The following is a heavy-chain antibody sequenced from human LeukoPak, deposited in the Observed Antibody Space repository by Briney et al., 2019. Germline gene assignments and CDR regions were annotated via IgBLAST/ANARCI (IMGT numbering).Heavy chain of an antibody. V-gene: IGHV1-2*02. D-gene: IGHD6-19*01. CDR1: AYTVTGYY. Sequence: ASVKVSCKASAYTVTGYYMHGVRQAPGQGLEWMGWINPDSGGTNYAQKFQGRVTMTRDTSISTAYMEVSRLRSDDTAVYYCAREGSGWYGNFDYWGQGTLVTVSS. J-gene: IGHJ4*02. CDR2: INPDSGGT. CDR3: AREGSGWYGNFDY.